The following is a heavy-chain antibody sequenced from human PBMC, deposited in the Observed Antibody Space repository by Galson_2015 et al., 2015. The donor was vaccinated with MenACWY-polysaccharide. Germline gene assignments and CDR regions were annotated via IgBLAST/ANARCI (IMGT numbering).Heavy chain of an antibody. D-gene: IGHD1-1*01. J-gene: IGHJ3*02. CDR1: GFTYSSYW. CDR2: IKQDGSEK. CDR3: ARQPGGTAAFDM. V-gene: IGHV3-7*01. Sequence: SLRLSCAGSGFTYSSYWMSWVRQAPGKGLEWVANIKQDGSEKYYVDSVKGRFTISRDNAKNSLYLQMNSLRAEDTAVYYCARQPGGTAAFDMWGQGTMVTVSS.